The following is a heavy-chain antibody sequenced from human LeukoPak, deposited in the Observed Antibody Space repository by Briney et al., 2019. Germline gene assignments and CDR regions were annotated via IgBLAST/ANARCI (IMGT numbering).Heavy chain of an antibody. CDR2: IHYSGRT. CDR1: GGSINNNNYY. CDR3: ARHENWSAHDGYFDY. Sequence: SETLSLTCTVSGGSINNNNYYWSWIRQHPGQGLEWIGYIHYSGRTFYNPSLKSRLTISVDTSNNQFSLKLTSVTAADTAVYYCARHENWSAHDGYFDYWGQGTLVTVSS. D-gene: IGHD1-1*01. J-gene: IGHJ4*02. V-gene: IGHV4-31*03.